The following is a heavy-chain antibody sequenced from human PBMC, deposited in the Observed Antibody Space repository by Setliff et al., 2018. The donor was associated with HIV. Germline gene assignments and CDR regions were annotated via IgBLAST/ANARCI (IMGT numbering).Heavy chain of an antibody. Sequence: PSETLSLTCAVYGGSFSGYYWTWIRQPPGKGLEWIGEITHSGSTNYNPSLETRVTISVDTSKNQFSLKLSSVTAADTAVYYCAKGVASLQYYYYYMDVWGKGTTVTVSS. J-gene: IGHJ6*03. CDR1: GGSFSGYY. CDR2: ITHSGST. CDR3: AKGVASLQYYYYYMDV. D-gene: IGHD5-12*01. V-gene: IGHV4-34*01.